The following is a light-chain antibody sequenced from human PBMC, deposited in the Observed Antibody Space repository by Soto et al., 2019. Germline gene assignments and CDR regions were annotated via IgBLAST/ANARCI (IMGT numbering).Light chain of an antibody. Sequence: QSVLTQPPSASGTPGQRVTISCSGRSSNIGSNSVNWYQQLPAAYPTLLIYSNDLRFSWVPDRFSGSKSGTSASLAISGLQSEDEADYYCAVWDDSRSASVFGGGTQLTVL. CDR1: SSNIGSNS. CDR3: AVWDDSRSASV. J-gene: IGLJ7*01. V-gene: IGLV1-44*01. CDR2: SND.